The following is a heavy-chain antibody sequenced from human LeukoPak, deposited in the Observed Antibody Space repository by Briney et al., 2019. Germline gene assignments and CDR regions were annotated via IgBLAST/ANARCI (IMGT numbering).Heavy chain of an antibody. D-gene: IGHD3-22*01. CDR3: ATTSLYYDSSGDFDY. Sequence: SGGSLRLSCAASGFTFSDYYMSWIRQALGKRLEWVSYISSSGSTIYYADSVKGRFTISRDNVKNSLYLQMNSLRAEDTAVYYCATTSLYYDSSGDFDYWGQGTLVTVSS. V-gene: IGHV3-11*04. CDR2: ISSSGSTI. J-gene: IGHJ4*02. CDR1: GFTFSDYY.